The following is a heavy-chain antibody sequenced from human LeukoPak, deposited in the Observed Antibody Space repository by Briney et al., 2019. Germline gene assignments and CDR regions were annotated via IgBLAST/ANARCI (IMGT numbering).Heavy chain of an antibody. D-gene: IGHD3-22*01. CDR2: ISSSSSTI. V-gene: IGHV3-48*04. Sequence: QSGGSLRLSCAASGFTFSSYSMNWVRQAPGKGLEWVSYISSSSSTIYYADSVKGRFTISRDNAKNSLYLQMNSLRAEDTAVYYCARDRSYFESSGHYYVGAFDFWGQGTMVTVSS. CDR1: GFTFSSYS. J-gene: IGHJ3*01. CDR3: ARDRSYFESSGHYYVGAFDF.